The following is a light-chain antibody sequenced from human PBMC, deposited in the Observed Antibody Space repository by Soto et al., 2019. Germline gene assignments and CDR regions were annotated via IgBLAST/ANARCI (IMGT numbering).Light chain of an antibody. Sequence: DVHMTQTPSILSASVGDRVILTCRASQSIGTWLAWYQHRPGKAPSLLIYDASTLRSGVPSRFSGSGSGTEFTLTISSLQADDFATYYCQQSDTYPLTFGQGTRLEIK. J-gene: IGKJ5*01. CDR1: QSIGTW. V-gene: IGKV1-5*01. CDR3: QQSDTYPLT. CDR2: DAS.